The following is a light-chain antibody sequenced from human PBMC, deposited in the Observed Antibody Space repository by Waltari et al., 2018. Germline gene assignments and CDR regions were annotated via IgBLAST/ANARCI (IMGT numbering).Light chain of an antibody. CDR1: QSVSSD. Sequence: ETVMTQSPPTLSVSPGERATLPCRASQSVSSDLAWYQQKPGQAPRLLIYGASTRATGIPGRFSGSGSGTEFTLTISSLQSEDFAVYYCQQYNNWPRTFGQGTKVEIK. J-gene: IGKJ1*01. CDR3: QQYNNWPRT. CDR2: GAS. V-gene: IGKV3-15*01.